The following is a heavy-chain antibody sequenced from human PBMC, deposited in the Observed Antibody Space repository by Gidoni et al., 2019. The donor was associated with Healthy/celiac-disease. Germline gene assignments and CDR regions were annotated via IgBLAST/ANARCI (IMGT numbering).Heavy chain of an antibody. CDR2: ISSSGSTI. D-gene: IGHD3-9*01. J-gene: IGHJ4*02. CDR1: GFTFSSYE. Sequence: EVQLVESWGGLVQPGGSLRLSCAASGFTFSSYEMNLVRQAPGKGLEWVSYISSSGSTIYYADSVKGRFTISRDNDKNSLYLQMNSLRAEDTAVYYCARDYYDILTGYYGYFDYWGQGTLVTVFS. V-gene: IGHV3-48*03. CDR3: ARDYYDILTGYYGYFDY.